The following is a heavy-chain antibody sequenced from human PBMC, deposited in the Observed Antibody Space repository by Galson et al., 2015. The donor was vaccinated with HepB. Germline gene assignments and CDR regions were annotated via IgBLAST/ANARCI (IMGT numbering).Heavy chain of an antibody. CDR2: IDPSDSYT. CDR3: ARLWSGGDCYSCGWFDP. CDR1: GYSFTSYW. J-gene: IGHJ5*02. D-gene: IGHD2-21*02. Sequence: QSGAEVKKPGESLRISCKGSGYSFTSYWISWVRQMPGKGLEWMGRIDPSDSYTNYSPSFQGHVTISADKSISTAYLQWSSLKASDTAMYYCARLWSGGDCYSCGWFDPWGQGTLATVSS. V-gene: IGHV5-10-1*01.